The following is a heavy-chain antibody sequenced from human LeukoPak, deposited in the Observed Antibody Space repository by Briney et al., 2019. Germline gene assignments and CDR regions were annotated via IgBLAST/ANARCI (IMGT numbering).Heavy chain of an antibody. CDR2: MNPNSGNT. CDR3: ARGRNYDILTGYYYYGMDV. V-gene: IGHV1-8*01. CDR1: GYTFTSYD. D-gene: IGHD3-9*01. J-gene: IGHJ6*02. Sequence: GASVKVSCKASGYTFTSYDINWVRQATGQGLEWMGWMNPNSGNTGYAQKFQGRVTMTRNTSISTAYMEPSSLRSEDTAVYYCARGRNYDILTGYYYYGMDVWGQGTTVTVSS.